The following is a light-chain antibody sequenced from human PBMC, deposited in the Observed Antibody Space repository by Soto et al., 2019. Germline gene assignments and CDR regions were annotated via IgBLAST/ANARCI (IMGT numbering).Light chain of an antibody. Sequence: DIQLTQSPSFLSASVGDRVTITCRASQGISSYLAWYQQKPGKAPKLLIYAASTLQSGVPSRFSGSGSGTEFTLTISSLPPEDFATYYCQQLRTFGQGTKVDIK. CDR1: QGISSY. CDR3: QQLRT. CDR2: AAS. J-gene: IGKJ1*01. V-gene: IGKV1-9*01.